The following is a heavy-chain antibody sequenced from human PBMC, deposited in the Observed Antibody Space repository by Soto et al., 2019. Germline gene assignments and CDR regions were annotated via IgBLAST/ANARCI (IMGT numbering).Heavy chain of an antibody. CDR1: GFTVSRNY. D-gene: IGHD4-17*01. CDR3: ARVAYGDYVDY. Sequence: GSLRLSCAASGFTVSRNYMSWVRQAPGKGLEWVSVIYSGGNTYYADSVKGRFTISRDNSKNTLYLQMNSLRAEDTAVYYCARVAYGDYVDYWGQGILVTVSS. J-gene: IGHJ4*02. CDR2: IYSGGNT. V-gene: IGHV3-53*01.